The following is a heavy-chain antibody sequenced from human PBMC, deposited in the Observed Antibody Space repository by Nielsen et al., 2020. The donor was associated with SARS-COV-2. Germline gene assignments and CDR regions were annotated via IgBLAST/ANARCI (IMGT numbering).Heavy chain of an antibody. Sequence: SETLSLTCAVYGGSFSGYYWSWIRQPPGKGLEWIGEINHSGSTNYNPSLKSRVTISVDTSKNQFSLKLSSVTAADTAVYYCARERGYCSGGSCYLYYYYYYMDVWGKGTTVTVSS. D-gene: IGHD2-15*01. CDR1: GGSFSGYY. CDR2: INHSGST. J-gene: IGHJ6*03. V-gene: IGHV4-34*01. CDR3: ARERGYCSGGSCYLYYYYYYMDV.